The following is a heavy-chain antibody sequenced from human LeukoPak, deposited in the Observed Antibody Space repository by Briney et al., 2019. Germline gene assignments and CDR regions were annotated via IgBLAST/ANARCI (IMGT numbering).Heavy chain of an antibody. D-gene: IGHD2-15*01. Sequence: PSETLSLTCAVYGGSFSGSYWSWIRQPPGKGLEWIGEINHSGSTNYNPSLKSRVTMSLDTSKNQFSLKLSSVTAADTAAYFCARYCSGGSCYQSFDCWGQGTLVTVSS. V-gene: IGHV4-34*10. CDR3: ARYCSGGSCYQSFDC. CDR2: INHSGST. J-gene: IGHJ4*02. CDR1: GGSFSGSY.